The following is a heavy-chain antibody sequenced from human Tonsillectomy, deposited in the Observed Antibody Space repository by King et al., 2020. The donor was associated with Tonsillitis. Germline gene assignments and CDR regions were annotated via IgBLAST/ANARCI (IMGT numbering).Heavy chain of an antibody. Sequence: EVQLVESGGGLVQPGGSLRLSCEASGFTVSSNYMTWVRQAPGKGLEWVSVIYRDGSTYYADSGKGRFTISRHNSKNTLYLQMNSLRTEDTAGFYCAIISSSSSLYYYYGMDVWGQGTTVTVSS. CDR1: GFTVSSNY. J-gene: IGHJ6*02. CDR3: AIISSSSSLYYYYGMDV. V-gene: IGHV3-53*04. CDR2: IYRDGST. D-gene: IGHD6-6*01.